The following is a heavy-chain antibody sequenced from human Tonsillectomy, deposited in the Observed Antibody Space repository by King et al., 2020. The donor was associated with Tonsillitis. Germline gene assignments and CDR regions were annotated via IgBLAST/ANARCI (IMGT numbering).Heavy chain of an antibody. V-gene: IGHV4-39*01. CDR3: ARSVSGSFDY. J-gene: IGHJ4*02. CDR1: VGSISSSDHY. Sequence: QLQESGPGVVKPSETLSLTCTVSVGSISSSDHYWSWIRQPPEKGLEWIGYIYYSGTIFYIPSLKIRITISGVTSENRFSLKLSSGTAADTAVYFCARSVSGSFDYWGQGALVTVSS. D-gene: IGHD1-26*01. CDR2: IYYSGTI.